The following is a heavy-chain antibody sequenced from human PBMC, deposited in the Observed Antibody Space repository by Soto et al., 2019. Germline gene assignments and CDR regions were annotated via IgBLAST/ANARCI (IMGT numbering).Heavy chain of an antibody. CDR3: ARVPYNWNYDNYYGLDV. V-gene: IGHV1-18*01. CDR2: ISGYNGNT. CDR1: GYIFPNYG. D-gene: IGHD1-20*01. J-gene: IGHJ6*02. Sequence: VQLVQSGAEVKKPGASVKVSCKASGYIFPNYGISWVRQAPGQGLEWMGWISGYNGNTNYAQRFQGRVTMTTDTSKRTAYMELRSLRSDDTAEYYCARVPYNWNYDNYYGLDVWGQGTTVTVSS.